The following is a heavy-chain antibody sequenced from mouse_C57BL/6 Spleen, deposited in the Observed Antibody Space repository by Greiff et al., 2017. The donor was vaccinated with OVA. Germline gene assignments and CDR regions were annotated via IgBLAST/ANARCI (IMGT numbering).Heavy chain of an antibody. CDR3: ARHYGRSGFAY. V-gene: IGHV2-6-1*01. D-gene: IGHD1-1*01. CDR2: IWSDGST. J-gene: IGHJ3*01. Sequence: VKLMESGPGLVAPSQSLSITCTVSGFSLTSYGVHWVRQPPGQGLEWLVVIWSDGSTTYNSALISRLSISKDNSKSQVFLKMTSLQTDDTAMYCCARHYGRSGFAYWGQGTLVTVSA. CDR1: GFSLTSYG.